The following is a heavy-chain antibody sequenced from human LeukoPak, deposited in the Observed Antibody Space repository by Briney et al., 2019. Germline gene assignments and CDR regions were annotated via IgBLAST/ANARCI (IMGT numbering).Heavy chain of an antibody. CDR2: INHSGST. CDR3: ARVGVSMARRYYGSGSYSAPFDY. CDR1: GGSFSGYY. V-gene: IGHV4-34*01. J-gene: IGHJ4*02. Sequence: SETLSLTCAVYGGSFSGYYWSWIRQPPGKGLEWIGEINHSGSTNYNPSLKSRVTISVDTSKNQFSLKLSSVTAADTAVYYCARVGVSMARRYYGSGSYSAPFDYWGQGTLVTVSS. D-gene: IGHD3-10*01.